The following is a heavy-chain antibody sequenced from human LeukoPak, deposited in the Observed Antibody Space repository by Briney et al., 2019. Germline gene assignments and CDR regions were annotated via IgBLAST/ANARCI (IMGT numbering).Heavy chain of an antibody. Sequence: GGSLRLSCAASGLTFSSYSMNWVRQAPGKGLEWVAYISSFSGTIYYADSVKGRFTISRDNAKNSLYLQMNSLRSEDTAVYYCARYYSGWYYFDYWGQGTLVTVSS. CDR3: ARYYSGWYYFDY. D-gene: IGHD6-19*01. CDR2: ISSFSGTI. CDR1: GLTFSSYS. J-gene: IGHJ4*02. V-gene: IGHV3-48*01.